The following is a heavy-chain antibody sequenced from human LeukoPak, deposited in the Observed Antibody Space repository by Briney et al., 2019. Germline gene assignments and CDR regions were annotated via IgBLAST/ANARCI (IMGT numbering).Heavy chain of an antibody. CDR1: GGSFSGYY. CDR3: ARSRFGEFFVDY. CDR2: INHSGST. V-gene: IGHV4-34*01. D-gene: IGHD3-10*01. Sequence: SETLSLTCAVYGGSFSGYYWSWIRQPPGKGLEWIGEINHSGSTNYNPSLKSRVTISVDTSKNQFSLKLSSVTAADTAVYYCARSRFGEFFVDYWGQGTLVTVSS. J-gene: IGHJ4*02.